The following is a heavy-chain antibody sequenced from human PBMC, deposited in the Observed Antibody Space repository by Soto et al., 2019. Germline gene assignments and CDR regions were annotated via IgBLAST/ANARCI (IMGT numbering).Heavy chain of an antibody. Sequence: GGSLRLSCAASGFTFSDYYMSWIRQAPGKGLEWVSYISSSSSYTNYADSVKGRFTISRDNAKNSLYLQMNSLRAEDTAVYYCARVGGPDQPNFDYWGQGTLVTVSS. CDR3: ARVGGPDQPNFDY. V-gene: IGHV3-11*06. CDR2: ISSSSSYT. J-gene: IGHJ4*02. CDR1: GFTFSDYY. D-gene: IGHD2-2*01.